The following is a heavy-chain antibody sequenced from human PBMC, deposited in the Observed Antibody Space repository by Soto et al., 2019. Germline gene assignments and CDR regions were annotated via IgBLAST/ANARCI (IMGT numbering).Heavy chain of an antibody. CDR3: ARDNRETGPDY. CDR2: ISAYNGNT. CDR1: GYTFTRYG. V-gene: IGHV1-18*01. D-gene: IGHD1-1*01. J-gene: IGHJ4*02. Sequence: AXVKVSCKASGYTFTRYGISWVLQAPVQGLEWMGWISAYNGNTNYAQKLQGRVTMTTDTSTSTAYMELRSLRSDDTAVYYCARDNRETGPDYWGQGTLVTVSS.